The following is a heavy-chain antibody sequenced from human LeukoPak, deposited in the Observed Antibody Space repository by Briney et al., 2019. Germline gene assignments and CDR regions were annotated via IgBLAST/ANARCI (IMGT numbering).Heavy chain of an antibody. D-gene: IGHD3-10*01. V-gene: IGHV4-39*01. CDR3: ARHAATDYYSSGTYYNWFDP. J-gene: IGHJ5*02. CDR2: IFYSGST. CDR1: GGSISSSSYY. Sequence: SETLSLTCTVSGGSISSSSYYWGWIRQPPGKGLEWIGSIFYSGSTYYNPSLKSRVTISVDTSKNQFSLKLSSVTAADTAVYYCARHAATDYYSSGTYYNWFDPWGQGTLVTVSS.